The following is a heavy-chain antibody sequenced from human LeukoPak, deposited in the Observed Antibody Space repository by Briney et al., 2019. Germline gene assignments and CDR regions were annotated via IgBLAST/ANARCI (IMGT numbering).Heavy chain of an antibody. V-gene: IGHV3-7*01. D-gene: IGHD3-22*01. Sequence: GGSLRLSCAASGFTFSSYWMSWVRQAPGKGLEWVANIKQDGNEKYYVDSVKGRFTISRDNAKNSLYLQMNSLRAEDTVVYYCAREASDSSGPAVDYWGQGTLVTVSS. J-gene: IGHJ4*02. CDR1: GFTFSSYW. CDR3: AREASDSSGPAVDY. CDR2: IKQDGNEK.